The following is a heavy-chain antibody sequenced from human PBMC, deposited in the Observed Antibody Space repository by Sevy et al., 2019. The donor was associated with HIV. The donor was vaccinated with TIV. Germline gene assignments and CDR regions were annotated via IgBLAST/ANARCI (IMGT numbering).Heavy chain of an antibody. CDR3: ARVRTDFFFPSLGADYYYGMDV. J-gene: IGHJ6*02. Sequence: SETLSLTCTVSGGSISSYYWSWIRQPPGKGLEWIGYIYYSGSTNYNPSLKSRVTISVDTSKNQFSLKLSSVTAADTAVYYCARVRTDFFFPSLGADYYYGMDVWGQGTTVTVSS. V-gene: IGHV4-59*01. D-gene: IGHD3-3*01. CDR2: IYYSGST. CDR1: GGSISSYY.